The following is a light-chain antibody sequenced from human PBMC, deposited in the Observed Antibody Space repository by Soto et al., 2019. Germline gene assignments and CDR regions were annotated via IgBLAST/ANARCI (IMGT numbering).Light chain of an antibody. CDR3: QQYNNWPPIT. V-gene: IGKV3-15*01. Sequence: EIMMTQSPATLSVSPGERATVSCRASQSVRNNLAWYQQRRGQAPRLLIYYASTKATGVPARFSGSGSGTELTLTITSRQSEDSALYYCQQYNNWPPITFGQGTRLEIK. CDR1: QSVRNN. J-gene: IGKJ5*01. CDR2: YAS.